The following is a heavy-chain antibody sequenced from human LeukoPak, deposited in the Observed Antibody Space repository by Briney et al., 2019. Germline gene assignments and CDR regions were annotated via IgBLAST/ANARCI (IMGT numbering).Heavy chain of an antibody. V-gene: IGHV4-39*01. Sequence: SETLSLTCTVSGGSISSSSYYWGWIRQPPGKGLEWIGSIYYSGSTYYNPSLKSRVTISVDTSKNQFSLKLSSVTAGDTDADYCAIHRYHPMIVVALDAFDIWGQGTMVTVSS. CDR1: GGSISSSSYY. CDR2: IYYSGST. J-gene: IGHJ3*02. D-gene: IGHD3-22*01. CDR3: AIHRYHPMIVVALDAFDI.